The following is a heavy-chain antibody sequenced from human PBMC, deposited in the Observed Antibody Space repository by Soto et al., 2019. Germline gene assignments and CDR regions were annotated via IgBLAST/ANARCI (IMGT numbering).Heavy chain of an antibody. CDR3: ARHSGDPLQYLIWFDP. J-gene: IGHJ5*02. Sequence: PSETLSLTCTVSGGSISSSSYYWGWIRQPPGKGLEWIGSIYYSGSTYYNPSLKSRVTISVDTSKNQFSLKLSSVTAADTAVYYCARHSGDPLQYLIWFDPWGQGTLVTVSS. D-gene: IGHD4-4*01. CDR1: GGSISSSSYY. V-gene: IGHV4-39*01. CDR2: IYYSGST.